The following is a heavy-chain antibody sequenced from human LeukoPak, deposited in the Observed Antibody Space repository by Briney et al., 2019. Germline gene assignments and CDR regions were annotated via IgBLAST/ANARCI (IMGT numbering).Heavy chain of an antibody. CDR1: GGTFNSDG. J-gene: IGHJ1*01. D-gene: IGHD5-24*01. CDR3: AREGPVGSDGF. V-gene: IGHV1-69*13. CDR2: SSPISGTT. Sequence: ASVKVSCKASGGTFNSDGISWVRQAPGQGLEWMGGSSPISGTTNFAQKFQGRLTITADESTSMVYMELNGLRAEDTAVYYCAREGPVGSDGFWGQGTLVTVSS.